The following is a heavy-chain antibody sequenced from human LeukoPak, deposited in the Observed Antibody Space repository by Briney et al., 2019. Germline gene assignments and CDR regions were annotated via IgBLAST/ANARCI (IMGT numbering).Heavy chain of an antibody. CDR3: VKDMVQRNGIFDPFDI. D-gene: IGHD3-10*01. CDR2: IEGDGSAS. V-gene: IGHV3-23*01. J-gene: IGHJ3*02. CDR1: GFVFSNYA. Sequence: GGSLRLSCAVSGFVFSNYAMTWVRQAPGKGLEWVSSIEGDGSASYYADSVKGRFAISRDDPKNTLYLQLTSLRVEDTAIYFCVKDMVQRNGIFDPFDIWGQGTMVTVSS.